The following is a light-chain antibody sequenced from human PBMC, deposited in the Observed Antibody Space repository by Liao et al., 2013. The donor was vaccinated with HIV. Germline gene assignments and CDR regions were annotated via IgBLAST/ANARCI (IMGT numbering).Light chain of an antibody. CDR3: QAWDTTTAV. J-gene: IGLJ2*01. CDR2: QDT. Sequence: SYDLTQPPSVSVSPGQTATISCSGQNLGDKHASWYQQKPGQSPVLVIYQDTKRPSGIPERFSGSNSGNTATLTISGTQAMDEADYYCQAWDTTTAVFGGGTKLTVL. CDR1: NLGDKH. V-gene: IGLV3-1*01.